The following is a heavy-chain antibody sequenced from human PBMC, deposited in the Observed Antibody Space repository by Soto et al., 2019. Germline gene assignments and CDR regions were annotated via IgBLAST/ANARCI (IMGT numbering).Heavy chain of an antibody. CDR2: FYTDGSR. J-gene: IGHJ6*02. CDR3: TREDYYGSKMHGMDV. D-gene: IGHD3-22*01. V-gene: IGHV3-53*01. Sequence: GGSLRLSCAASGFSVSSNYMRWVRQAPGKGLEWVSVFYTDGSRYYADSVKGRCTMSRDTSKNTLNLQMNSLRAEDTAVYYCTREDYYGSKMHGMDVWGQGTTVTVSS. CDR1: GFSVSSNY.